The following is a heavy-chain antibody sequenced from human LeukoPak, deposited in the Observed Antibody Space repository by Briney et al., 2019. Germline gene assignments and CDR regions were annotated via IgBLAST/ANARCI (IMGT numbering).Heavy chain of an antibody. J-gene: IGHJ5*02. V-gene: IGHV1-2*02. Sequence: ASVKVSCKASGYTFTGYYMHWVRQAPGQGLEWMGWINPNSGGTNYAQKFQGRVTMTRDTSISTAYMELSRLRSDDTAVYYCARGPLYCSGGSCYGWFDPWGQGTLVTVSS. CDR1: GYTFTGYY. D-gene: IGHD2-15*01. CDR2: INPNSGGT. CDR3: ARGPLYCSGGSCYGWFDP.